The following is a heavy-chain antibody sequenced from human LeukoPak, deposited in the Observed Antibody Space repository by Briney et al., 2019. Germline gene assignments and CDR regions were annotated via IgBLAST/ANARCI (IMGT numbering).Heavy chain of an antibody. CDR2: INHSGST. Sequence: PSETLSLTCTVSGGSISSSSYYWGWIRQPPGKGLEWIGEINHSGSTNYNPSLKSRVTISVDTSKNQFSLKLSSVTAADTAVYYCARALRYYDSSGYYGDYMDVWGKGTTVTVSS. D-gene: IGHD3-22*01. CDR1: GGSISSSSYY. J-gene: IGHJ6*03. CDR3: ARALRYYDSSGYYGDYMDV. V-gene: IGHV4-39*07.